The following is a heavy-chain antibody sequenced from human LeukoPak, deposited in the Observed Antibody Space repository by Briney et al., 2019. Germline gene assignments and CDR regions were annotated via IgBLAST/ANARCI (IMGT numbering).Heavy chain of an antibody. CDR1: GFTVSSNY. J-gene: IGHJ4*02. V-gene: IGHV4-39*01. CDR3: ARLYYYDRSGYPSGGYFDY. D-gene: IGHD3-22*01. Sequence: GSLRLSCAASGFTVSSNYMSWVRQPPGKGLEWIGSIYYSGSTYYNPSLKSRVTIFVDTSKNQFSLKLSSVTAADTAVYYCARLYYYDRSGYPSGGYFDYWGQGTLVTVSS. CDR2: IYYSGST.